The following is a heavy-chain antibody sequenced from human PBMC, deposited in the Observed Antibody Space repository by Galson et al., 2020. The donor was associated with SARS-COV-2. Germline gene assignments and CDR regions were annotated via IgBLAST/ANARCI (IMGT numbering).Heavy chain of an antibody. CDR2: INPNNGGT. D-gene: IGHD5-12*01. Sequence: ASVKVSCKASGYTFTGCHMHWVRQAPGQGLEWMGWINPNNGGTIYAQKFLGRVIMTTDASITTAYMELTGLRSEDTALYYCAEDGSKIWGQGTMVTVSS. CDR1: GYTFTGCH. V-gene: IGHV1-2*02. J-gene: IGHJ3*01. CDR3: AEDGSKI.